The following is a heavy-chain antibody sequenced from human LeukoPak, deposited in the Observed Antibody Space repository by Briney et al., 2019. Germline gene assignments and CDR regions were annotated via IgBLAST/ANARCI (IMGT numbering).Heavy chain of an antibody. V-gene: IGHV3-7*02. D-gene: IGHD3-10*01. CDR1: GFTFSTFW. CDR3: ASYSSSRGDIEY. J-gene: IGHJ4*02. Sequence: GGSLRLSCAASGFTFSTFWMTWVRQAPGKGLEWVTNIKQDGSEKHYLDSVEGRFTISRDNAKNSLYLQMNSLRAEDTAVYYCASYSSSRGDIEYWGQPTMVAVSS. CDR2: IKQDGSEK.